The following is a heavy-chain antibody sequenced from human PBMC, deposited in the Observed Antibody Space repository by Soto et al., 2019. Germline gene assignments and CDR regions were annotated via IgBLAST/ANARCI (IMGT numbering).Heavy chain of an antibody. J-gene: IGHJ6*03. CDR3: ARDSWGYCSGGSCRYYYYYYYMDV. CDR1: GGSISSGGYY. CDR2: IYYSGST. Sequence: QVQLQESGPGLVKPSQTLSLTCTVSGGSISSGGYYWSWIRQHPGKGLEWIGNIYYSGSTYYNPSLKSRVTISVDTSKNQFSLKLSSVTAADTAVYYCARDSWGYCSGGSCRYYYYYYYMDVWGKGTTVTVSS. D-gene: IGHD2-15*01. V-gene: IGHV4-31*03.